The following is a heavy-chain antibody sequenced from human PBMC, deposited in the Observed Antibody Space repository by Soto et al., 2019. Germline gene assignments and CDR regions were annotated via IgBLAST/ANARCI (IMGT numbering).Heavy chain of an antibody. CDR1: GFTFSNYA. D-gene: IGHD6-13*01. CDR2: ISASGGRT. J-gene: IGHJ4*02. CDR3: AKVMYTNSWYGGDFDY. V-gene: IGHV3-23*01. Sequence: GGSLRLSCAASGFTFSNYAMSWVRQAPGKGLEWVSAISASGGRTYYADSVKARFTISRDNSKNTLYLQMNSLRAEDTAVYYCAKVMYTNSWYGGDFDYWGQGTLVTVSS.